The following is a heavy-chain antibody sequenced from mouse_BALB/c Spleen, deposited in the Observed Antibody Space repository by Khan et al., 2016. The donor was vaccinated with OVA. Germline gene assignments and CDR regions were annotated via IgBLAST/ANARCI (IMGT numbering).Heavy chain of an antibody. CDR3: AGGYCGDPFGY. D-gene: IGHD2-13*01. J-gene: IGHJ3*01. CDR1: GFTFSDYY. V-gene: IGHV5-4*02. Sequence: EVELVESGGDLVKPGGSLKLSCAASGFTFSDYYMYWVRQTPEKRLEWVATISYGGSYTDYPDSVKGRFTISREDAKNNRYLQMNSLKSEDAAMYNCAGGYCGDPFGYWGQGTLVTVSA. CDR2: ISYGGSYT.